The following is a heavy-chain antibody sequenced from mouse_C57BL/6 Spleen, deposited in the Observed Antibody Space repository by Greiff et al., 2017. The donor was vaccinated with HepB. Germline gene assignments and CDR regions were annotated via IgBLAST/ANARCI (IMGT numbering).Heavy chain of an antibody. V-gene: IGHV1-64*01. CDR3: ASLTGTVAY. J-gene: IGHJ3*01. CDR1: GYTFTSYW. D-gene: IGHD4-1*01. CDR2: IHPNSGST. Sequence: QVQLQQPGAELVKPGASVKLSCKASGYTFTSYWMHWVKQRPGQGLEWIGMIHPNSGSTNYNEKFKSKATLTVDKSSSTAYMQLSSLTSGDSAVYYCASLTGTVAYWGQGTLVTVSA.